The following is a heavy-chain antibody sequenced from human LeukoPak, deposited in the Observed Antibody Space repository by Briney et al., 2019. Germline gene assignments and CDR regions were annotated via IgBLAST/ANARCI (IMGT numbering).Heavy chain of an antibody. CDR3: AGHDYVWGSYRY. Sequence: PSETLSLTCAVYGGSFSGYYWSWIRQPPGKGLEWIGEINHSGSTNYNPSLKSRVTISVDTSKNQFSLKLSSVTAADTAVYYCAGHDYVWGSYRYWGQGTLVTVSS. V-gene: IGHV4-34*01. CDR2: INHSGST. J-gene: IGHJ4*02. D-gene: IGHD3-16*02. CDR1: GGSFSGYY.